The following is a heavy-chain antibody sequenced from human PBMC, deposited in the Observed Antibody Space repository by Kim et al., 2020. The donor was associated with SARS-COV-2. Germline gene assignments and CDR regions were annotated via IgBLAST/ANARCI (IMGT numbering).Heavy chain of an antibody. CDR2: IDPSDSYT. D-gene: IGHD1-26*01. V-gene: IGHV5-10-1*01. J-gene: IGHJ4*02. CDR3: AGLNIVVGAIYFDY. Sequence: GESLKISCKGSGYSFTSYWISWVRQMPGKGLEWMGRIDPSDSYTNYSPSFRGHVTIPADKSISTAYLQWSSLKASDTAMYYCAGLNIVVGAIYFDYWGQGTLVTVSS. CDR1: GYSFTSYW.